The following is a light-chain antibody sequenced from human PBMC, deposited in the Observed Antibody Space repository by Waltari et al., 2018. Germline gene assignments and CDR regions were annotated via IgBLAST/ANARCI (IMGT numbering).Light chain of an antibody. J-gene: IGLJ2*01. CDR1: TSNIGAGPD. CDR2: GNN. Sequence: QSVLTQPPSVSGTPGQRGTISCSGSTSNIGAGPDGHWYQHLPGTAPKLLIYGNNNRPSGVPDRFSGSKSGTSASLAITGLQADDEADYFCQSFDNMLSGGVVFGGGTKLAVL. V-gene: IGLV1-40*01. CDR3: QSFDNMLSGGVV.